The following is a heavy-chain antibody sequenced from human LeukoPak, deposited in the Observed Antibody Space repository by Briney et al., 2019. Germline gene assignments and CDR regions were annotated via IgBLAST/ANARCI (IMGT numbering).Heavy chain of an antibody. CDR2: IKQDGSEK. D-gene: IGHD1-26*01. CDR1: GFTVSSNY. Sequence: PGGSLRLSCAASGFTVSSNYMSWVRQAPGKGLEWVANIKQDGSEKYYVDSVKGRFTISRDNAKNSLYLQMNSLRAEDTAVCYCARDLHEGATMYYYYYMDVWGKGTTVTISS. CDR3: ARDLHEGATMYYYYYMDV. J-gene: IGHJ6*03. V-gene: IGHV3-7*01.